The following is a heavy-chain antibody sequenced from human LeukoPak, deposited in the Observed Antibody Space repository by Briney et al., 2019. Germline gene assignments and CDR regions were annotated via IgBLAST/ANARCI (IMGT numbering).Heavy chain of an antibody. Sequence: GGSLRLSCAASGFTFSSYGMHWVRQAPGKGLEWVAVISYDGSNKYYTDSVKGRFTISRDNSKNTLYLQMNSLRDEDTAVYYCAKGPYYYDSSGYPHYWGQGTLVSVSS. CDR3: AKGPYYYDSSGYPHY. J-gene: IGHJ4*02. V-gene: IGHV3-30*18. CDR1: GFTFSSYG. CDR2: ISYDGSNK. D-gene: IGHD3-22*01.